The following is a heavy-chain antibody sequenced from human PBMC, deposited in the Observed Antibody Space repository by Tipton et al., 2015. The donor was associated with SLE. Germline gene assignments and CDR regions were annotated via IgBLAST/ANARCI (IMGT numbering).Heavy chain of an antibody. Sequence: GLVKPSETLPLTCAVSGGSISSYYWSWIRQPPGKGLEWIGYIHYSGKINYNPSLKNRVTISLDTSKKQFSLKLSSVTAADTAVYYCAKGWGVYDPSDSWGQGTLVTVSS. V-gene: IGHV4-59*01. CDR2: IHYSGKI. CDR1: GGSISSYY. J-gene: IGHJ4*02. CDR3: AKGWGVYDPSDS. D-gene: IGHD5/OR15-5a*01.